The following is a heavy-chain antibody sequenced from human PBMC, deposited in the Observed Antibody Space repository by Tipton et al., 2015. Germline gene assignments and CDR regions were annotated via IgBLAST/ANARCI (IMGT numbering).Heavy chain of an antibody. V-gene: IGHV4-59*01. D-gene: IGHD4-23*01. CDR1: GGSISSYY. J-gene: IGHJ4*02. CDR3: ARARGRHGGLFDS. CDR2: IRYSGST. Sequence: TLSLTCTVSGGSISSYYWSWIRQSPGKGLEWIGYIRYSGSTNYNPSLKSRVTISVDTSKTQFSLKVSSVTAADTAMYYCARARGRHGGLFDSWGQGILVTVSS.